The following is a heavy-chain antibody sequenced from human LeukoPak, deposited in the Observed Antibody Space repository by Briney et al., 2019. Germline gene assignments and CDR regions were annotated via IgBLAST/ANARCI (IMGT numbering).Heavy chain of an antibody. CDR2: ISSSSSYI. Sequence: GGSLRLSCAASGFTFSDYSMNWVRQAPGKGLEWVSSISSSSSYIYYADSVKGRFTISRDNAKNSLYLQMNSLRAEDTAVYHCARGDIVVVVAATRLDYFDYWGQGTLVTVSS. CDR1: GFTFSDYS. D-gene: IGHD2-15*01. V-gene: IGHV3-21*01. J-gene: IGHJ4*02. CDR3: ARGDIVVVVAATRLDYFDY.